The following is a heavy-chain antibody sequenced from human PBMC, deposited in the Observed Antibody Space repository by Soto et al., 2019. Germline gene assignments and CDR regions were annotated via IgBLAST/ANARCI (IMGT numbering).Heavy chain of an antibody. J-gene: IGHJ6*03. V-gene: IGHV6-1*01. CDR2: TYYRSKWYN. Sequence: QVQLQQSGPGLVKPSQTLSLTCAISGDSVSSNSAAWNWIRQSPSRGLEWLGRTYYRSKWYNDYAVSVKSRITINPDTSKNQFSLQLNSVTPEDTAVYYCARDRDIVATIKRYYYYYMDVWGKGTTVTVPS. CDR1: GDSVSSNSAA. D-gene: IGHD5-12*01. CDR3: ARDRDIVATIKRYYYYYMDV.